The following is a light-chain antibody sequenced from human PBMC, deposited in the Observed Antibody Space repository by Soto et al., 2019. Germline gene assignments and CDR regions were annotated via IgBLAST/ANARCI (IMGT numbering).Light chain of an antibody. Sequence: QSVLTQPPSASGTPGQRGTISCSWTSSSIESTYVYWYQQLPGTAPRLLIYRNNQRPSEVPDRFSGSKSGTSASLAISALRSEDQADYYCTVWDDSLRGRLFGGGTKLTVL. V-gene: IGLV1-47*01. CDR3: TVWDDSLRGRL. CDR2: RNN. CDR1: SSSIESTY. J-gene: IGLJ2*01.